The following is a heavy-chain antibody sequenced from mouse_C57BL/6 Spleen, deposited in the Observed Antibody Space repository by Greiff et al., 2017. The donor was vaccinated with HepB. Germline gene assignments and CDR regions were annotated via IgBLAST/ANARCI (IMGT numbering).Heavy chain of an antibody. J-gene: IGHJ4*01. CDR3: ARSGGYYGYYAMDY. Sequence: VQLQQPGAELVKPGASVKLSCKASGYTFTSYWMHWVKQRPGQGLEWIGMIHPNSGSTNYNEKFKSKATLTVDKSSSTAYMQLSSLTSEDSAVYYCARSGGYYGYYAMDYWGQGTSVTVSS. CDR2: IHPNSGST. CDR1: GYTFTSYW. V-gene: IGHV1-64*01. D-gene: IGHD2-3*01.